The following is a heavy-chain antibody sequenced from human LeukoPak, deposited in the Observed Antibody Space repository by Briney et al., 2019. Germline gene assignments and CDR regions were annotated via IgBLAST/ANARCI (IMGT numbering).Heavy chain of an antibody. J-gene: IGHJ6*03. CDR1: GYSISSGYY. CDR2: INHSGST. Sequence: PSETLSLTCTVSGYSISSGYYWSWIRQPPGKGLEWIGEINHSGSTNYNPSLKSRVTISVDTSKNQFSLKLSSVTAADTAVYFCARGRVSSSSWYSTYYYYFYMDVWGKGTTVTVSS. CDR3: ARGRVSSSSWYSTYYYYFYMDV. V-gene: IGHV4-38-2*02. D-gene: IGHD6-13*01.